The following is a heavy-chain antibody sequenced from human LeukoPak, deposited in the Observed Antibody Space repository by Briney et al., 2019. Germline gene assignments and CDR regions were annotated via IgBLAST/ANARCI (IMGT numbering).Heavy chain of an antibody. V-gene: IGHV3-30*18. CDR2: ISYDGSNK. CDR1: GFTFSNYG. D-gene: IGHD3-22*01. Sequence: PGGSLRLSCAASGFTFSNYGMHWVRQAPGKGLEWVALISYDGSNKYYADSVRGRFTISRDSSKDTLYLQMNSLRPEDTAVYYCAKEFLMILDNCLDYWGQGTLVTVSS. J-gene: IGHJ4*02. CDR3: AKEFLMILDNCLDY.